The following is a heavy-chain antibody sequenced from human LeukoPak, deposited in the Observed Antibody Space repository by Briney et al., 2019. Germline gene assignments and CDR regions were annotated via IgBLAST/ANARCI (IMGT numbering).Heavy chain of an antibody. CDR3: ARILTTVTHDAFDI. CDR2: IDWDDDK. CDR1: GCSLSTSGMC. J-gene: IGHJ3*02. D-gene: IGHD4-17*01. V-gene: IGHV2-70*11. Sequence: SGPALVKSTQTLTLTCTFSGCSLSTSGMCVSWIRQPPGKALEWLARIDWDDDKYYSTSLKTRLTISKDTSKNQVVLTMTNMDPVDTATYYCARILTTVTHDAFDIWVQGTMVTVSS.